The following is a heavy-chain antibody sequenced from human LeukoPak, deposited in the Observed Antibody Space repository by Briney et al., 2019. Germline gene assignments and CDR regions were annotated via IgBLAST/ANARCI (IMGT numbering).Heavy chain of an antibody. D-gene: IGHD2-15*01. Sequence: ASVKVSCKASGYTFTSYGIIWVRQAPGQGLEWMGWISAYNGITNYAQKLQGRVTMTTDTSTGTAYMELRSLRSDDTAVYYCARDPGYCSGGSCYWGDDAFDIWGQGTMVTVSS. J-gene: IGHJ3*02. V-gene: IGHV1-18*01. CDR3: ARDPGYCSGGSCYWGDDAFDI. CDR2: ISAYNGIT. CDR1: GYTFTSYG.